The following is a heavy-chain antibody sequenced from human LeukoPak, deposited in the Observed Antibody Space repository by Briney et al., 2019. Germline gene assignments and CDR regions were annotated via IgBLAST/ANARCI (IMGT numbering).Heavy chain of an antibody. V-gene: IGHV1-18*01. CDR3: ARGTSGWYWLDP. Sequence: GASVNVSCKASGYTFDSYGITWVRQAPGQGLEWMGWISVYSGETDSAQNVKGRVTMTTDTSTTTAYLELRGLTSDDTAVYYCARGTSGWYWLDPWGQGTLVIVPA. J-gene: IGHJ5*02. CDR2: ISVYSGET. CDR1: GYTFDSYG. D-gene: IGHD6-19*01.